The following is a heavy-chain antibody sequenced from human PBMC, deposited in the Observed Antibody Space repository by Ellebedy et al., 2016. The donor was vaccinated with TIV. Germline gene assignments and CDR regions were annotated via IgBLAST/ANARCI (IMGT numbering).Heavy chain of an antibody. CDR1: GFTFSYYA. CDR2: LSYDGSNI. D-gene: IGHD4-11*01. CDR3: ARDLDRNYPGTYFDY. V-gene: IGHV3-30-3*01. J-gene: IGHJ4*02. Sequence: GESLKISCAASGFTFSYYAMHWVRQAPGKGLEWMALLSYDGSNIYYADSVKGRFTISRDNSKNTLYLQMNSLRAEDTAVYYCARDLDRNYPGTYFDYWGQGTLVTVSS.